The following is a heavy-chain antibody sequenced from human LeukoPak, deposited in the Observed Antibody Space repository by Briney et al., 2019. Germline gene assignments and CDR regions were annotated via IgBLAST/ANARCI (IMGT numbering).Heavy chain of an antibody. CDR1: GGSFSGYY. V-gene: IGHV4-34*01. J-gene: IGHJ4*02. D-gene: IGHD6-19*01. CDR3: ARVPYVRYSSGWYSVY. CDR2: INHSGST. Sequence: SETLSLTCAVYGGSFSGYYWSWIRQPPGKGLEWIGEINHSGSTNDNPSLKSRGTISVDTSKNQFSLKLSSVTAADTAVYYCARVPYVRYSSGWYSVYRGQGTLVTVSS.